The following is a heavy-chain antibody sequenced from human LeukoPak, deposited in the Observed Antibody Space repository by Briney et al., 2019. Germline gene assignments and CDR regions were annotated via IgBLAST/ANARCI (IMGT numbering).Heavy chain of an antibody. Sequence: GGSLRLSCAASGFTFSSYAMSWVRQAPGKGLEWVSAISVSGGRTYYADSVKGRFTISRDNSKNTLYLQMNSLRAEDTAVYYCAKSTRRVVVAATSDYWGQGTLVTVSS. CDR1: GFTFSSYA. CDR3: AKSTRRVVVAATSDY. V-gene: IGHV3-23*01. CDR2: ISVSGGRT. D-gene: IGHD2-15*01. J-gene: IGHJ4*02.